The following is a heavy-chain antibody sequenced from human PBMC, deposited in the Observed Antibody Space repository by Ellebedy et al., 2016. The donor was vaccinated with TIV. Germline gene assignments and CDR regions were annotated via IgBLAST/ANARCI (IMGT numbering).Heavy chain of an antibody. CDR2: VRSYTFGYAT. Sequence: GESLKISCAASGFSFEDYVMHWVRQASGKGLEWVGRVRSYTFGYATAYSASVKGRFTISRDDSKKTAYLEMNRLKTEDTAVYYCSTIDHWGQGTQVTVSS. CDR1: GFSFEDYV. CDR3: STIDH. V-gene: IGHV3-73*01. J-gene: IGHJ4*02. D-gene: IGHD3-3*01.